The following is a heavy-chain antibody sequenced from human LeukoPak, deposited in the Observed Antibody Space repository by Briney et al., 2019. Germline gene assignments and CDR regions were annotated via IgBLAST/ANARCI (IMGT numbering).Heavy chain of an antibody. CDR1: GGSFSGCY. Sequence: SETLSLTCAVYGGSFSGCYWSWIRQPPGKGLEWIGEINHSGSTNYNPSLKSRVTISVDTSKNQFTLKLSSVTAADTAVYYCATIPLYSSSWYGGRDYWGQGTLVTVSS. CDR3: ATIPLYSSSWYGGRDY. V-gene: IGHV4-34*01. J-gene: IGHJ4*02. D-gene: IGHD6-13*01. CDR2: INHSGST.